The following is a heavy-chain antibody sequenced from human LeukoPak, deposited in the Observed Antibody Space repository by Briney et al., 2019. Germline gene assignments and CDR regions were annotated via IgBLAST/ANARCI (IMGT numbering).Heavy chain of an antibody. Sequence: ASVTVSCMASGYTFTGYYMHWVRQAPGQGLEWMGWINPNSGGTNYAQKFQGRVTMTRDTSISTAYMELSRLRSDDTAVYYCARDCSSTSCFDYGGQGTLVTVSA. CDR3: ARDCSSTSCFDY. V-gene: IGHV1-2*02. CDR2: INPNSGGT. J-gene: IGHJ4*02. CDR1: GYTFTGYY. D-gene: IGHD2-2*01.